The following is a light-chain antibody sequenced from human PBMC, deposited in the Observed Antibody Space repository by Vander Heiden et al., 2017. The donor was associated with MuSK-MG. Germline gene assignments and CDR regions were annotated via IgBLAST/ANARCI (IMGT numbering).Light chain of an antibody. Sequence: AIRMTQSPSSFSASTGDRVTITCRASQGISSYLAWYQQKPGKAPKLLIYAASTLQSGVPSRFSGSGSGTDFTLTISCLQSEDIATYYCQQYDSYLFTFGPGTKVDIK. J-gene: IGKJ3*01. CDR3: QQYDSYLFT. V-gene: IGKV1-8*01. CDR1: QGISSY. CDR2: AAS.